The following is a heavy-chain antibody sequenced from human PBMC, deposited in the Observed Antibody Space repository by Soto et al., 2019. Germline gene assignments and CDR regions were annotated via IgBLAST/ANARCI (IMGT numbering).Heavy chain of an antibody. V-gene: IGHV3-48*02. J-gene: IGHJ4*02. Sequence: PGGSLSLSCAASVFTFISYSMNWVRQAPGKGLEWVSYISSSSSTIYYADSVKGRFTIYRDNAKNSLYLQMNSLRDQDTAVYYCARPLRDYYGSGSTDSWGQGTLVTVSS. CDR2: ISSSSSTI. D-gene: IGHD3-10*01. CDR1: VFTFISYS. CDR3: ARPLRDYYGSGSTDS.